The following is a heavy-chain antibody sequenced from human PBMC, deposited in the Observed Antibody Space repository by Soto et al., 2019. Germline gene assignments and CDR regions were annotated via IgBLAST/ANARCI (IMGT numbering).Heavy chain of an antibody. J-gene: IGHJ4*02. CDR1: GFTFSSYS. V-gene: IGHV3-21*01. D-gene: IGHD3-10*01. CDR2: ISSSSSYI. CDR3: ARIQGSGRPFDY. Sequence: EVQLVESGGGLVKPGGSLRLSCAASGFTFSSYSMNWVRQAPGKGLEWVSSISSSSSYIYYADSVKGRFTISRDNAKNSLYLQMNSLRAEDTAVYYCARIQGSGRPFDYWGQGTLVTVSS.